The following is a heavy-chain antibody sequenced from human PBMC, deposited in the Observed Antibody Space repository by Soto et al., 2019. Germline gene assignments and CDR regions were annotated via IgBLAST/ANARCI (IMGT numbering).Heavy chain of an antibody. J-gene: IGHJ4*02. CDR3: AKDGPLGPFDY. CDR2: IWYDGSNK. CDR1: GFTFTKFG. V-gene: IGHV3-30*02. Sequence: PGGSLRLSCAASGFTFTKFGMHWVRQAPGKGLEWVAIIWYDGSNKYYADSVKGRFTISRDNSKNTLYLQMNSLRAEDTAVYYCAKDGPLGPFDYWGQGTLVTVSS.